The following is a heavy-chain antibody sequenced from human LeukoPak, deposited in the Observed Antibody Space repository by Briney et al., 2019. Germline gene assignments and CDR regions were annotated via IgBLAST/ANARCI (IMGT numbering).Heavy chain of an antibody. V-gene: IGHV4-59*01. J-gene: IGHJ6*03. CDR1: GGSISSYY. Sequence: PSETLSLTCTVSGGSISSYYWSWIRQPPGKGLEWIGYIYYSGSTNYNPSLKSRVTISVDTSKNQFSLKLSSVTAADTAVYYCAREAPYCSSTSCPYYYYYYYMDVWGKGTTVTVSS. D-gene: IGHD2-2*01. CDR3: AREAPYCSSTSCPYYYYYYYMDV. CDR2: IYYSGST.